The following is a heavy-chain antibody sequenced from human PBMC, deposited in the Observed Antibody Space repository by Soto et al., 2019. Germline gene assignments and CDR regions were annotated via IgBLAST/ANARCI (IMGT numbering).Heavy chain of an antibody. CDR1: GGSISSGGYY. CDR2: IYYSGST. Sequence: SETLSLTCTVSGGSISSGGYYWSWIRQHPGKGLEWIGYIYYSGSTYYNPSLKSRVTISVDTSKNQFSLKLSSVTAADTAVYYCAREDYYDSSGYFGYFDYWGQGTLVTAPQ. V-gene: IGHV4-31*03. D-gene: IGHD3-22*01. J-gene: IGHJ4*02. CDR3: AREDYYDSSGYFGYFDY.